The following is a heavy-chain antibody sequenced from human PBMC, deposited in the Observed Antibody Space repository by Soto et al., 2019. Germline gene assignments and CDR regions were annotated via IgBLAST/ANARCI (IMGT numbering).Heavy chain of an antibody. V-gene: IGHV1-69*02. CDR1: GGTFSSYT. J-gene: IGHJ6*02. CDR3: ARAKYYGSGSFPVHYGMDV. D-gene: IGHD3-10*01. Sequence: QVQLVQSGAEVKKPGSSVKVSCKASGGTFSSYTISWVRQAPGQGLEWMGRIIPILGIANYAQKFQGRVTITADKSTSTAYMELSNLRSEDTAVYYCARAKYYGSGSFPVHYGMDVWGQGTTVTVSS. CDR2: IIPILGIA.